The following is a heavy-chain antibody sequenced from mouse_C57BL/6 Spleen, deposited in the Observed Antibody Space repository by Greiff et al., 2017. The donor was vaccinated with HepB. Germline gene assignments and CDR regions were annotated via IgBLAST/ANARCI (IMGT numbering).Heavy chain of an antibody. D-gene: IGHD1-1*01. V-gene: IGHV1-59*01. CDR3: ARGGHYGSRAWYFDV. CDR1: GYTFTSYW. Sequence: QVQLQQPGAELVRPGTSVKLSCKASGYTFTSYWMHWVKQRPGQGLEWIGVIDPSDSYTNYNQKFKGKATLTVDTSSSTAYMQLSSLTSEDSAVYYCARGGHYGSRAWYFDVWGTGTTVTVSS. J-gene: IGHJ1*03. CDR2: IDPSDSYT.